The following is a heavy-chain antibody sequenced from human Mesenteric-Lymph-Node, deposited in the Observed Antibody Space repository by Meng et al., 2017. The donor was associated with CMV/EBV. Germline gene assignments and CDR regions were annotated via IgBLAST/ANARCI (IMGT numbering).Heavy chain of an antibody. D-gene: IGHD3-22*01. CDR1: GFTFSSYE. J-gene: IGHJ3*02. CDR2: ISTSGGTM. V-gene: IGHV3-48*03. CDR3: AREDGRHYDTFDM. Sequence: GGSLRLSCAASGFTFSSYEMNWVRQAPGKGLEWISYISTSGGTMYYADSVKGRFTISRDNAENSLYLHMNSLRVEDTAVYYCAREDGRHYDTFDMWGQGTMVTVSS.